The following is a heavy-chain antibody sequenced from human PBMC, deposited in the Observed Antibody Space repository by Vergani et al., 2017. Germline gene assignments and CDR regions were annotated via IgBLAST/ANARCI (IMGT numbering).Heavy chain of an antibody. J-gene: IGHJ4*02. D-gene: IGHD5-18*01. CDR3: ARVARYSYGSYYFDY. CDR2: INPTTGNP. CDR1: GYSFNNYA. Sequence: QEQLVQSGSELKKPGASVKVSCKASGYSFNNYAIHWVRQAPGQGLEWMGWINPTTGNPTYARGFTGRFVFSLDTSVSTAYLQISSLKAEDTAVYYCARVARYSYGSYYFDYWGQGTLVTVSS. V-gene: IGHV7-4-1*02.